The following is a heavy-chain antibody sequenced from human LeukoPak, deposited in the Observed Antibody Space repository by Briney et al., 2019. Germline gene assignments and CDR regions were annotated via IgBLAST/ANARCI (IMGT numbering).Heavy chain of an antibody. CDR2: IIPIFGTA. J-gene: IGHJ4*02. D-gene: IGHD5-24*01. CDR3: ARGGDGYNFSLFDY. Sequence: SVKVSCKASGYTFTSYGISWVRQAPGQGLEWMGGIIPIFGTANYAQKFQGRVTITADESTSTAYMELSSLRSEDTGVYYCARGGDGYNFSLFDYWGQGTLVTVSS. V-gene: IGHV1-69*13. CDR1: GYTFTSYG.